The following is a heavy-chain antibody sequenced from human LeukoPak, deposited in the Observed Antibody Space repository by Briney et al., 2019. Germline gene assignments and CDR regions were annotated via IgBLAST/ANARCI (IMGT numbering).Heavy chain of an antibody. CDR2: IIPIFGTA. D-gene: IGHD1-26*01. CDR1: GGTFSSYA. J-gene: IGHJ6*03. CDR3: ASGSYSYYYYYMDV. V-gene: IGHV1-69*13. Sequence: SVKVSCKAPGGTFSSYAISWVRQAPGQGLEWMGGIIPIFGTANYAQKFQGRVTITADESTSTAYMELSSLRSEDTAVYYCASGSYSYYYYYMDVWGKGTTVTISS.